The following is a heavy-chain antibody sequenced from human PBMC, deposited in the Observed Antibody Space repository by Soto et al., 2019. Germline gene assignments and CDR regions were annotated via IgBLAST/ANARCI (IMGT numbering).Heavy chain of an antibody. V-gene: IGHV3-49*04. D-gene: IGHD2-8*01. CDR3: TREVVLMVYASNYYGMDV. CDR2: IRSKAYGGTT. CDR1: GFTFGDYA. Sequence: PGGSLRLSCTASGFTFGDYAMSWVRQAPGKGLEWVGFIRSKAYGGTTEYAASVKGRFTISRDDSKSIAYLQMNRLKTEDTAVYYCTREVVLMVYASNYYGMDVWGQGTTVIVSS. J-gene: IGHJ6*02.